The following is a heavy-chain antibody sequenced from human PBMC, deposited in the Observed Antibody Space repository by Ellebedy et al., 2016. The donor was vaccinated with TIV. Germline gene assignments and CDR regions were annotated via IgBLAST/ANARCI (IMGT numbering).Heavy chain of an antibody. V-gene: IGHV3-30*03. CDR2: ISYDGSHI. Sequence: GGSLRLSCAGSGFNFRNTAIHWVRQAPGKGLEWVTIISYDGSHIRYVDSVKGRFTISRDNSKNTVYLQMNSLRPEDTALYYCARGGHCSDGTCYLIDYWGQGTLVTVS. D-gene: IGHD2-15*01. J-gene: IGHJ4*02. CDR1: GFNFRNTA. CDR3: ARGGHCSDGTCYLIDY.